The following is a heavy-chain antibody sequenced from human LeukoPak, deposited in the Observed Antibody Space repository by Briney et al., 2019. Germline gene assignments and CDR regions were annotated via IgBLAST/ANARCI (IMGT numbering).Heavy chain of an antibody. J-gene: IGHJ6*03. CDR3: SIRYSSGEKYYYYYYMDV. CDR1: GYTFTSYD. D-gene: IGHD3-10*01. V-gene: IGHV1-8*01. Sequence: ASVKVSCKASGYTFTSYDINWVRQATGQGLEWMGWLNPNSGNTGDAQKFQGRVTMSRITSISTAYMELISLRSEDTAVYYGSIRYSSGEKYYYYYYMDVWGKGTTVTVSS. CDR2: LNPNSGNT.